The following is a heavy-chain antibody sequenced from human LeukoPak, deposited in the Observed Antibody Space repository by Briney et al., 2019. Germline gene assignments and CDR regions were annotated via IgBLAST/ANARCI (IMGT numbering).Heavy chain of an antibody. CDR1: GFTFSSYS. Sequence: GGSLRLSCAASGFTFSSYSMNWVRQAPGKGLEWVSYISSSGSTIYYADSVKGRFTISRDNSKNTLYLQMNSLRAEDTAVYYCTKERRRDDILTGSFSDWGQGILVTVSS. D-gene: IGHD3-9*01. V-gene: IGHV3-48*01. CDR3: TKERRRDDILTGSFSD. CDR2: ISSSGSTI. J-gene: IGHJ4*02.